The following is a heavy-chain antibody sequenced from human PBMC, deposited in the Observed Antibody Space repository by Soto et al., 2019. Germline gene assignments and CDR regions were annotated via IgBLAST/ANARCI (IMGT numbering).Heavy chain of an antibody. D-gene: IGHD4-17*01. V-gene: IGHV3-33*08. CDR3: ARCALRSCHHFDP. CDR1: GFTFSSYG. J-gene: IGHJ5*02. CDR2: IWYDGSNK. Sequence: GGSLRLSCAVSGFTFSSYGMHWVRQAPGKGLEWVAVIWYDGSNKYYADSVKGRFTISRDNSKNTLYLQMNSLRAEDTAVYYCARCALRSCHHFDPWGQGTLVTVS.